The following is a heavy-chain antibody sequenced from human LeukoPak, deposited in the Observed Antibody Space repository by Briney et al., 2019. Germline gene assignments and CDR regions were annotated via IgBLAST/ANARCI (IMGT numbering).Heavy chain of an antibody. V-gene: IGHV3-23*01. CDR1: AFTLSRYA. Sequence: GGSLSLSCGASAFTLSRYAMNGLRQATGKGLEWVSTICGSGGSIYYPDSEKGRLTIPRDNSKHTLSVQINTLRGEDAGVFFWAKDVGWSPRYYFDIWGQGTLVTVSS. CDR3: AKDVGWSPRYYFDI. CDR2: ICGSGGSI. D-gene: IGHD3-3*01. J-gene: IGHJ4*02.